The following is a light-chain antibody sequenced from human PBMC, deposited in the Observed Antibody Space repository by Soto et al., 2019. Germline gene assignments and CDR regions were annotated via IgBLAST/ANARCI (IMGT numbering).Light chain of an antibody. J-gene: IGKJ4*01. CDR3: QQYGSSPAT. CDR1: QSVSSSY. V-gene: IGKV3-20*01. Sequence: EIVMTQSPATLSVSPGERATLSCRASQSVSSSYLGWYQQKPGQAPRLLIYGASSRATGIPDRFSGSGSGTDFTLTISRLEPEDFAVYYCQQYGSSPATFGGGTKVDIK. CDR2: GAS.